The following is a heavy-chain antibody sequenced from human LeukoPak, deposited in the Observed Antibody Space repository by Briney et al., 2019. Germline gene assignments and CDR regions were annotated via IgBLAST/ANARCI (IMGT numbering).Heavy chain of an antibody. CDR2: IGEDGSEK. D-gene: IGHD1-26*01. V-gene: IGHV3-7*03. CDR3: AKDVQVGAMEDYGMDV. Sequence: GGSLRLSCAASGFTFSSYWMTWVRQAPGKGLEWVANIGEDGSEKYYVDSVKGRFTISRDNAKNSLYLQVNSLRAEDTALYYCAKDVQVGAMEDYGMDVWGQGTTVTVSS. J-gene: IGHJ6*02. CDR1: GFTFSSYW.